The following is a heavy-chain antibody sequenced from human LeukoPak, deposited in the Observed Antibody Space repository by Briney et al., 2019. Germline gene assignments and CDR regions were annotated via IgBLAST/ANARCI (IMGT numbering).Heavy chain of an antibody. CDR3: ALKEVDDSSGYSDDAFDI. D-gene: IGHD3-22*01. V-gene: IGHV1-18*01. CDR1: GYTYTSYG. J-gene: IGHJ3*02. CDR2: ISAYNGNT. Sequence: ASVKVSCKASGYTYTSYGISWVRQAPGQGLEWMGWISAYNGNTNYAQKLQGRVTMTTDTSTSTAYMELRSLRSDDTAVYYCALKEVDDSSGYSDDAFDIWGQGTMVTVSS.